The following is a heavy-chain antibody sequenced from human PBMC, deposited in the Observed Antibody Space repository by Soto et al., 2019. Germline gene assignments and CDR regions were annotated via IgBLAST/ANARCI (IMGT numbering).Heavy chain of an antibody. CDR2: ISGSGGST. D-gene: IGHD2-15*01. CDR3: ANTCSGGSCYGYTFDY. J-gene: IGHJ4*02. V-gene: IGHV3-23*01. Sequence: EVQLLESGGGLVQPGGSLRLSCAASGFTFSSYAMSWVRQAPGKGLEWVSAISGSGGSTYYADSVKGRFTISRDNSKNTLYLQMNSLRAEDTAVYHCANTCSGGSCYGYTFDYWGQGTLVTVSS. CDR1: GFTFSSYA.